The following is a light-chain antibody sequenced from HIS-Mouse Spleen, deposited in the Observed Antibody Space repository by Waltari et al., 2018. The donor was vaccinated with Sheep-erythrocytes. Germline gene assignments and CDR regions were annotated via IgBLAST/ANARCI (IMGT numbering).Light chain of an antibody. CDR1: QSISSY. J-gene: IGKJ4*01. CDR3: QQSYSTPPLT. V-gene: IGKV1-39*01. CDR2: AAS. Sequence: DIQMTQSPSSLSASVGDRVTITCRASQSISSYLNWYQQKPGKTPKLLIYAASSLQSGVPASVSGSGSRTDFTLTISSLQPEDFATYYCQQSYSTPPLTFGGGTKVEIK.